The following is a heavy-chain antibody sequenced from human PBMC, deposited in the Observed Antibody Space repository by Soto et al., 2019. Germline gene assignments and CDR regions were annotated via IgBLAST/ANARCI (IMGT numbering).Heavy chain of an antibody. V-gene: IGHV5-51*01. J-gene: IGHJ6*02. CDR1: GFSFSRYT. Sequence: GQSLKIFCVGSGFSFSRYTVGWVRQVPGKGLEWMGVIHPGDSDTIYSPSFQGQVTISADKSISTAYLQWSSLKASDTAMYYCTLSYGDSYYYYYGMDVGGQGTTVTFSS. CDR3: TLSYGDSYYYYYGMDV. CDR2: IHPGDSDT. D-gene: IGHD4-17*01.